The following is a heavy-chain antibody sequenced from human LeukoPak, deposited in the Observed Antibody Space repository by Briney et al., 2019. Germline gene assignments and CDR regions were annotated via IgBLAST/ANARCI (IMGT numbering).Heavy chain of an antibody. CDR2: ISAYNGNT. D-gene: IGHD2-21*02. V-gene: IGHV1-18*01. CDR3: ARGSLVTATPGTFDI. J-gene: IGHJ3*02. Sequence: ASVTVSCKPSGYTFTRYGISWVRQAPGKGLEWMGWISAYNGNTNYAQKLQGRVTMTTDTSTSTAYVELRSLRSDDTAGYYCARGSLVTATPGTFDIWGQGTMVTVSS. CDR1: GYTFTRYG.